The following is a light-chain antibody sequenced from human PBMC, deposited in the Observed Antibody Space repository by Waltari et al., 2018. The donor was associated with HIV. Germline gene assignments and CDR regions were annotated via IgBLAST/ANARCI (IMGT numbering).Light chain of an antibody. Sequence: DIVMTQSPDSLDVSLGERATINCRSSQSLYNSNNKHSLAWYQQKPGQPTKLRIYWASTRNSGVPDRFTGRGSGTDFTLSISSLQAEDVAVYYCQQHDVSPYTFGQGTKV. CDR1: QSLYNSNNKHS. J-gene: IGKJ2*01. V-gene: IGKV4-1*01. CDR2: WAS. CDR3: QQHDVSPYT.